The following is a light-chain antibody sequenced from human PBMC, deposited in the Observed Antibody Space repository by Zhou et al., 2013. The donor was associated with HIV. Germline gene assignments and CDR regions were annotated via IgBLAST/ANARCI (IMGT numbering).Light chain of an antibody. V-gene: IGKV1-39*01. Sequence: DIQMTQSPSSLSASVGDRVTITCRASQSINSYLNWYQQKPGTAPKLLIYSTSTLHSGVPSRFSGSGSGTDFTLTITSLQPEDYATYYCQQANSLLSVTFGGGTKVDIK. CDR3: QQANSLLSVT. CDR1: QSINSY. J-gene: IGKJ4*01. CDR2: STS.